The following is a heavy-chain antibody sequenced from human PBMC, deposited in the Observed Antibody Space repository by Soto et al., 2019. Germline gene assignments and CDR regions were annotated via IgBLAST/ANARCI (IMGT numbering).Heavy chain of an antibody. CDR1: GYTFSVYH. CDR2: IHPNSGGT. D-gene: IGHD4-4*01. V-gene: IGHV1-2*02. CDR3: AKELQRGMED. Sequence: QVQLVQSGAEVKQHGASVKVSCKASGYTFSVYHMHWVRQAPGQGLEWMGWIHPNSGGTNYAQRFEGRDTMTRDTYINTAYIELRSLTSDVTAVYYCAKELQRGMEDWGQGTTVTVSS. J-gene: IGHJ6*01.